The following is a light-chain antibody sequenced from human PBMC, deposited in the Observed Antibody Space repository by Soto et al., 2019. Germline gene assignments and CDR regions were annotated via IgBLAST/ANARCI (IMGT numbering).Light chain of an antibody. CDR1: SSDIGAYNF. V-gene: IGLV2-14*03. Sequence: QSALTQPASVSGSPGQSITISCTGTSSDIGAYNFVSWYQQHPGKAPKLMLYDVNIRPSGVSNRCSGSKSGNTASLTISGLQAEDEGDYYCTSWTTSTTMIFGGRTKLTVL. CDR2: DVN. J-gene: IGLJ2*01. CDR3: TSWTTSTTMI.